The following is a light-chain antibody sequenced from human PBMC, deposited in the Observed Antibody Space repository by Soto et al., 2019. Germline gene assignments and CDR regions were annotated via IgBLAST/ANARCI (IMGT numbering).Light chain of an antibody. CDR1: QSVGSN. Sequence: EIVVTQSPATLSVSPGERATLSCRASQSVGSNFAWYQKQPGQDPRLLIYDASTRVTGVPARFSGSGSGTEFNLTISRLQSQDFAVYECHQYLSWTLTFGGGTKVDNK. J-gene: IGKJ4*01. V-gene: IGKV3-15*01. CDR2: DAS. CDR3: HQYLSWTLT.